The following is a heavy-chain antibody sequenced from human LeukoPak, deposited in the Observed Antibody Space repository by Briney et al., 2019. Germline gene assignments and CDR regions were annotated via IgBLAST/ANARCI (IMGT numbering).Heavy chain of an antibody. CDR1: GFTFDDYG. V-gene: IGHV3-20*04. J-gene: IGHJ4*02. D-gene: IGHD2-21*02. CDR2: INWNGGST. Sequence: GGSLRLSSAVSGFTFDDYGMSWVRQAPGKGLEWVSGINWNGGSTGYADSVKGRFTISRDNAKKSVYLKMNSLRGEDTALYYCARDYCGGDCYPFDYWGQGTLVTVSS. CDR3: ARDYCGGDCYPFDY.